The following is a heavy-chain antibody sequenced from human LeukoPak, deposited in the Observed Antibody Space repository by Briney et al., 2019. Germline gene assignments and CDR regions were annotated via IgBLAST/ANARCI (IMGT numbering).Heavy chain of an antibody. CDR1: GFPLSSYA. J-gene: IGHJ4*02. CDR2: ISYDGSNK. V-gene: IGHV3-30*16. Sequence: GRSLTLSCTASGFPLSSYAMHWVRHAPGKGLGEGAIISYDGSNKYYADSVKGRFTISRDNSKNTLYLQMNSLRAEDTAVYYCAREGRSSVYNFDYCGQGTLVTVSS. CDR3: AREGRSSVYNFDY. D-gene: IGHD3-22*01.